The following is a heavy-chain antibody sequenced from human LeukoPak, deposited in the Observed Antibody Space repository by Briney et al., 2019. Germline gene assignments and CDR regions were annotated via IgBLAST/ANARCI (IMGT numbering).Heavy chain of an antibody. CDR3: ARVRSAAAVGFDY. CDR1: GGTFSSYA. J-gene: IGHJ4*02. CDR2: IIPIFGTA. Sequence: ASVKVSCKASGGTFSSYAISWVRQAPGQGLEWMGGIIPIFGTANYAQKFQGRVAITTDESASTAYMELSSLTSEDTAVYYCARVRSAAAVGFDYWGQGTLVTVSS. V-gene: IGHV1-69*05. D-gene: IGHD6-13*01.